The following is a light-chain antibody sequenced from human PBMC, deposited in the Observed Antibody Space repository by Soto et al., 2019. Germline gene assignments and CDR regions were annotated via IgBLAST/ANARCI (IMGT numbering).Light chain of an antibody. V-gene: IGKV3-11*01. Sequence: EILLTQSPVTLSLSPGERATLSCRAARSVNNFVAWYQQKPGQAPSLLISDASNRATGIPDRSSGSRSGTDFTLTINRLEPEDFAVYFCHQRAGWPPTFGGGTKV. CDR3: HQRAGWPPT. CDR2: DAS. J-gene: IGKJ4*01. CDR1: RSVNNF.